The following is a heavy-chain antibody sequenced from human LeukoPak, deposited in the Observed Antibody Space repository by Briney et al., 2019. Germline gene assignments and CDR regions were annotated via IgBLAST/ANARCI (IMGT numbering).Heavy chain of an antibody. CDR1: GFTFSSYA. J-gene: IGHJ4*02. CDR2: ISYDGSNK. Sequence: AGGSLRLSCAASGFTFSSYAMHWVRQAPGKGLEWVAVISYDGSNKYYADSVKGRFTISRDNSKNTLYLQMNSLRAEDTAVYYCARTYDSSGYYHGAFDYWGQGTLVTVSS. V-gene: IGHV3-30*01. CDR3: ARTYDSSGYYHGAFDY. D-gene: IGHD3-22*01.